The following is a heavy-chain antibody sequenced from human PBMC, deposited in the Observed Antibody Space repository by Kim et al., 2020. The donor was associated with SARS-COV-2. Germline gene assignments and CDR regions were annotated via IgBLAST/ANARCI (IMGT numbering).Heavy chain of an antibody. Sequence: NPSLKSRFTISVDKSKNQFSLKLSSVTAADTAVYYCARLPLNYYDNSGSDYWGQGTLVTVSS. V-gene: IGHV4-4*02. J-gene: IGHJ4*02. D-gene: IGHD3-22*01. CDR3: ARLPLNYYDNSGSDY.